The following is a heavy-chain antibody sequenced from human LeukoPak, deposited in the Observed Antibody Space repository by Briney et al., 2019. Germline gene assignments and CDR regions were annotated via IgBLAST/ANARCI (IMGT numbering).Heavy chain of an antibody. Sequence: GGSLRLSCAASGFTFSSYAMHWVRQAPGKGLEWVAVISYDGSNKYYADSVKGRFTISRDNSKNTLYLQMNSLRAEDTAVYYCAREIRVSFDYWGQGTLVTVPS. CDR2: ISYDGSNK. CDR1: GFTFSSYA. CDR3: AREIRVSFDY. J-gene: IGHJ4*02. V-gene: IGHV3-30-3*01.